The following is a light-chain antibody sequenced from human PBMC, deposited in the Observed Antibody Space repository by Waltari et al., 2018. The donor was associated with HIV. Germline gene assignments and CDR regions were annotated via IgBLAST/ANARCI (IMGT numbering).Light chain of an antibody. CDR2: EVT. V-gene: IGLV2-23*02. J-gene: IGLJ2*01. CDR3: CSYGSSATFVV. Sequence: QSALPQPASVSGSPGQSITISCTETSSDVGNYNLVSWYQQYTGKAPKLLSYEVTKRPSGVSSRFSGSKSGNTASLTISDLQSEDEANYYCCSYGSSATFVVFGGGTRVTV. CDR1: SSDVGNYNL.